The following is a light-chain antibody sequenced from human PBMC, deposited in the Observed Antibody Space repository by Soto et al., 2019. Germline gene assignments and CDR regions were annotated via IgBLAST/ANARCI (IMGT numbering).Light chain of an antibody. J-gene: IGKJ5*01. CDR1: QSVSRY. CDR2: DAS. Sequence: EIVLTQSPATLSLSPGERATLSCRASQSVSRYFAWYQQKPGQAPSLLIYDASNRATGIPARFSGSGSGTDFTLTISSLEPEDFAVYYCQQRRNWPLTFGQGTRLEIK. V-gene: IGKV3-11*01. CDR3: QQRRNWPLT.